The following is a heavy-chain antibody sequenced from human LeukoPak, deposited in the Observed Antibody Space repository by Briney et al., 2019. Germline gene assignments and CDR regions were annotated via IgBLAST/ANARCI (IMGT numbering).Heavy chain of an antibody. J-gene: IGHJ4*02. CDR1: GNTFTDYF. CDR2: ISPKDGDT. Sequence: ASEKVSCKASGNTFTDYFTHWVRQVPAQRLEWMGWISPKDGDTKYAQKLQGRVTKSRDTSISTAYMELSSLKSDDTALYYCSTVVNWGQGTLVTVSS. CDR3: STVVN. V-gene: IGHV1-2*02.